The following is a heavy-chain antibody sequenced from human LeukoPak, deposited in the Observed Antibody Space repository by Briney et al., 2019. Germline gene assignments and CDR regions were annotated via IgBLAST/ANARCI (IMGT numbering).Heavy chain of an antibody. D-gene: IGHD2-2*01. CDR1: GGTFSSYA. Sequence: ASVKVSCKASGGTFSSYAISWVRQAPGQGLEWMGGIIPIFGTANYAQKFQGRVTITADESTSTAYMELSSLRSEDTAVYYCARGYCSSTSCPLDYWXXGXXVTXSS. CDR3: ARGYCSSTSCPLDY. J-gene: IGHJ4*01. V-gene: IGHV1-69*13. CDR2: IIPIFGTA.